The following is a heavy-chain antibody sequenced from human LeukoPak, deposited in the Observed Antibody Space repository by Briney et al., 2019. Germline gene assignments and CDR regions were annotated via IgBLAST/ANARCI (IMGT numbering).Heavy chain of an antibody. J-gene: IGHJ4*02. Sequence: GASVKVSCNASGYTFTSYYMHWVRQAPGQGLEWMGWISAYNGNTNYAQKLQGRVTMTTDTSTSTAYMELRSLRSDDTAVYYCAGHTDEYYSPLDYWGQGTLVTVSS. CDR2: ISAYNGNT. D-gene: IGHD3-10*01. CDR3: AGHTDEYYSPLDY. CDR1: GYTFTSYY. V-gene: IGHV1-18*04.